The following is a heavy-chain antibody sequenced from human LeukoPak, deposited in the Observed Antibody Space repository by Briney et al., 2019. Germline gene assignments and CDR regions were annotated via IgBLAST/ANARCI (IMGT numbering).Heavy chain of an antibody. V-gene: IGHV3-74*01. Sequence: PGGSLRLSCAASGFTFSSYWMHWVRQAPGKGLVWVSRINSDGSSTSYADSVKGRFTISRDNAKNTLYLQMNSLRAEDTAVYYCAKVGDSSSDLDYWGQGTLVTVSS. D-gene: IGHD6-13*01. CDR3: AKVGDSSSDLDY. CDR2: INSDGSST. CDR1: GFTFSSYW. J-gene: IGHJ4*02.